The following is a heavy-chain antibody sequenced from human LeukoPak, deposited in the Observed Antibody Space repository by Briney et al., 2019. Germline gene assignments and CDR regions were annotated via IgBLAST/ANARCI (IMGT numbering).Heavy chain of an antibody. Sequence: GGSLRLSCAASGFTFSSYGMHWVRQAPGKGLGWVEFIRYDGSNKYYADSVKGRFTISRDNSKNSLYLQMNSLRAEDTAVYYCARDYGGSSPFDYWGQGTLVTVSS. CDR3: ARDYGGSSPFDY. CDR2: IRYDGSNK. V-gene: IGHV3-30*02. J-gene: IGHJ4*02. D-gene: IGHD4-23*01. CDR1: GFTFSSYG.